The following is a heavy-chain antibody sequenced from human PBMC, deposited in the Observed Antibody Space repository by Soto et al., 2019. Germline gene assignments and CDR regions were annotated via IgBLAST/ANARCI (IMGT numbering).Heavy chain of an antibody. J-gene: IGHJ5*02. CDR2: VHRRGSL. Sequence: SETLSLTCVVSGGAFSGFGWSWVRQSPGKGLEWIGEVHRRGSLNYNPSLKSRVTISQDTSKKQLSLRLTSVTAADTGVYFCARYGSDDYRKKNWFDPCGQGTMVTVYS. V-gene: IGHV4-34*01. CDR1: GGAFSGFG. CDR3: ARYGSDDYRKKNWFDP. D-gene: IGHD2-21*02.